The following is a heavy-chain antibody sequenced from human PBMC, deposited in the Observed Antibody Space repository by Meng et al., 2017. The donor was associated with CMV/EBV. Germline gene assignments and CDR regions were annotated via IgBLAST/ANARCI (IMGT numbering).Heavy chain of an antibody. CDR1: GFTFSSCA. J-gene: IGHJ4*02. CDR2: ISYDGSNK. D-gene: IGHD1-26*01. Sequence: GGSLRLSCAASGFTFSSCAMHWVRQAPGKGLEWVAVISYDGSNKYYADSVKGRFTISRDISKNTLYLQMNSLRAEDKAVYYCASQPVSGSYYLGIDYWGQGTLVTVSS. CDR3: ASQPVSGSYYLGIDY. V-gene: IGHV3-30-3*01.